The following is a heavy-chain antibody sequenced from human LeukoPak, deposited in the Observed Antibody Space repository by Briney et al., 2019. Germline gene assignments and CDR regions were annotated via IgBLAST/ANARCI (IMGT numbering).Heavy chain of an antibody. J-gene: IGHJ4*02. CDR2: IFHSGST. D-gene: IGHD4-17*01. CDR3: ATFNDYGDYVSNY. V-gene: IGHV4-4*02. Sequence: PSETLSLTCAVSRGSISSSNWWTWVRQPPGKGLEWIGEIFHSGSTNYNPSLESRVTLSVDKSKNQFSLKLRSVTAADTAIYYCATFNDYGDYVSNYWGQGTLVTVSS. CDR1: RGSISSSNW.